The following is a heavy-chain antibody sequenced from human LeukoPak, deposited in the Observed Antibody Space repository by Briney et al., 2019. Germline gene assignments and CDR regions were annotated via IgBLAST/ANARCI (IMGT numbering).Heavy chain of an antibody. V-gene: IGHV4-59*12. Sequence: SETLSLTCTVSGGSISSYYWNWIRQPPGKGLEWIGHIYYSGSTNYNPSLKSRVTISVDTSKNQFSLKLSSVTAADTAVYYCARDGGDYVDAFDIWGQGTMVTVSS. J-gene: IGHJ3*02. CDR1: GGSISSYY. D-gene: IGHD4-17*01. CDR3: ARDGGDYVDAFDI. CDR2: IYYSGST.